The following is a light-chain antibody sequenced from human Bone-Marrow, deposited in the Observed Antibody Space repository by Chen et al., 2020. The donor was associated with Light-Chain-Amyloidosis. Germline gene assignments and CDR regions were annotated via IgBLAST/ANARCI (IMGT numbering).Light chain of an antibody. V-gene: IGKV3-15*01. Sequence: VMTQSPVSLSVSPGATATLPCRASQSIRGNLAGYQQRPGQAPRLLIYGASARATGIPARFSGSGFETDFTLTISTIQSEDFAVYYCQQYNNWPLTFGQGTRVDIK. J-gene: IGKJ1*01. CDR3: QQYNNWPLT. CDR2: GAS. CDR1: QSIRGN.